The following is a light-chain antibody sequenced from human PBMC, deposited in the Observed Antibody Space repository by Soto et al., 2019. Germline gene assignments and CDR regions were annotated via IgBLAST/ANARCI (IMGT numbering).Light chain of an antibody. Sequence: QSVLPQPPSASGTPGQGVPISCSGITSNIGSNTVNWYQQLPGTAPKLHIYNNNQRPSGVPDRFSGSKSGTSASLAIGGLQSEDEADYYCAAWDDSLNGDVFGTGTKVTVL. J-gene: IGLJ1*01. CDR2: NNN. V-gene: IGLV1-44*01. CDR3: AAWDDSLNGDV. CDR1: TSNIGSNT.